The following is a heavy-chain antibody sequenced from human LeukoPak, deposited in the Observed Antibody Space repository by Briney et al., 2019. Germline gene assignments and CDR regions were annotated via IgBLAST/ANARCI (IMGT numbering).Heavy chain of an antibody. V-gene: IGHV1-18*01. CDR3: ARDSSGWYYFDY. J-gene: IGHJ4*02. D-gene: IGHD6-19*01. Sequence: ASVKVSRKASGYTFTSYGISWVRQAPGQGLEWMGWISAYNGNTNYAQKLQGRVTMTTDTSTSTAYMELRSLRSDDTAVYYCARDSSGWYYFDYWGQGTLVTVSS. CDR1: GYTFTSYG. CDR2: ISAYNGNT.